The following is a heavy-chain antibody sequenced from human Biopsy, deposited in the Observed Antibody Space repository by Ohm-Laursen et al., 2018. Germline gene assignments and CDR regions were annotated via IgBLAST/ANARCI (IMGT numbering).Heavy chain of an antibody. CDR2: IHYTGHI. D-gene: IGHD5-12*01. V-gene: IGHV4-59*08. Sequence: SDTLSLTCTVSGDTISTYYWNWIRQTPGQGLEWIGYIHYTGHIRINPSLNSRATISVDTSKDQFSLKLSSLTAADTAIYYRARNRVDVVKVTTIGWNFDLWGRGTLVTVS. J-gene: IGHJ2*01. CDR1: GDTISTYY. CDR3: ARNRVDVVKVTTIGWNFDL.